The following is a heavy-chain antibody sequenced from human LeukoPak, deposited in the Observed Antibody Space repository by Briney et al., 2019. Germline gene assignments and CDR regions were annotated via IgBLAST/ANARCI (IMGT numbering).Heavy chain of an antibody. CDR1: GFTFSSYA. CDR2: ITGSGGST. J-gene: IGHJ4*02. Sequence: GGSLRLSCAASGFTFSSYAMTWVRQAPGKGLEWVSGITGSGGSTTYADSVKGQFTISRDNSKNTLYLQMNSLRAEDTAVYYCAKEGKLGLYYWGQGTLVTVSS. V-gene: IGHV3-23*01. D-gene: IGHD3-10*01. CDR3: AKEGKLGLYY.